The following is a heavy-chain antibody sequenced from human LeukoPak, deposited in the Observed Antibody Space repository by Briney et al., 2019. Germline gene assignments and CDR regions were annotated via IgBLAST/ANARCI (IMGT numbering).Heavy chain of an antibody. J-gene: IGHJ4*02. D-gene: IGHD4-17*01. Sequence: ASVKVSCKASGYIFPSYGISWVRQAPGQGGAGMGWISAYNGNTNTAQRLQGRVTMTTDTSTSTAYMELRSLRSDDTAVYYCARGRKDYGDYYFDSWGQGTLVTVSS. V-gene: IGHV1-18*01. CDR3: ARGRKDYGDYYFDS. CDR2: ISAYNGNT. CDR1: GYIFPSYG.